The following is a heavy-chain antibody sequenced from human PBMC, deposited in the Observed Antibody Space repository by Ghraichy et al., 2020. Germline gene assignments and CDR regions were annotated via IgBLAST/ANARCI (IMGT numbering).Heavy chain of an antibody. CDR3: VRELRGGIYGMDV. J-gene: IGHJ6*02. D-gene: IGHD2-15*01. CDR2: VIYDGSDK. Sequence: GGSLRLSCAASGFTFTKYDMHWVRQAPGKGLECVAVVIYDGSDKFYAQDVKGRFTISRDNSKNTLYLEMNSLRAEDTAVYYCVRELRGGIYGMDVWGQGTTVSVSS. V-gene: IGHV3-33*01. CDR1: GFTFTKYD.